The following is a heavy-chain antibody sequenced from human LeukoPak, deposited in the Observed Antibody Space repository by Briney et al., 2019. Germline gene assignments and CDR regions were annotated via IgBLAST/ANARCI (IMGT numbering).Heavy chain of an antibody. CDR3: ARDGGYSYGYAY. CDR2: IIPIFGTA. Sequence: SVKVSCKASGYTFTGYYMHWVRQAPGQGLEWMGRIIPIFGTANYAQKFQGRVTITTDESTSTAYMELSSLRSEDTAVYYCARDGGYSYGYAYWGQGTLVTVSS. J-gene: IGHJ4*02. V-gene: IGHV1-69*05. CDR1: GYTFTGYY. D-gene: IGHD5-18*01.